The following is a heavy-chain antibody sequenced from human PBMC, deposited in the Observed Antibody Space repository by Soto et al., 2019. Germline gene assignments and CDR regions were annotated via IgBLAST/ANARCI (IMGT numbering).Heavy chain of an antibody. J-gene: IGHJ4*02. D-gene: IGHD6-13*01. CDR3: ASRIAAAGPGVYFDY. Sequence: QVQLQESGPGLVKPSETLSLTCTVSGGSISSYYWSWIRQPAGKGLEWIGRIYTSGSTNYNPSLKSRVTMSVDTSKNQFSLKLSSVTAADTAVYYCASRIAAAGPGVYFDYWGQGTLVTVSS. CDR1: GGSISSYY. CDR2: IYTSGST. V-gene: IGHV4-4*07.